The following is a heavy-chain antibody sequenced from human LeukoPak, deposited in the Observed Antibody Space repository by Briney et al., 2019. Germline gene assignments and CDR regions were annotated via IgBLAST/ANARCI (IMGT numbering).Heavy chain of an antibody. CDR3: ARGGDSSSWYWFDY. Sequence: GGSRRLSCAASGFTFSIYWMSWVRQAPGKGLGWVANIKQDGSEKYYVDSVKGRFTISRDNAKNSLYLQMNSLRAEDTAVYYCARGGDSSSWYWFDYWGQGTLVTVSS. D-gene: IGHD6-13*01. J-gene: IGHJ4*02. V-gene: IGHV3-7*05. CDR2: IKQDGSEK. CDR1: GFTFSIYW.